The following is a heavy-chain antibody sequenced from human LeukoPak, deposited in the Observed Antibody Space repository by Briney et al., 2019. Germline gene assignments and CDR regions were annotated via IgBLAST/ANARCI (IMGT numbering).Heavy chain of an antibody. CDR3: AGWAYDSSGYRLDY. CDR2: IYYSGTT. V-gene: IGHV4-39*07. J-gene: IGHJ4*02. CDR1: GGSISSSPYY. Sequence: SETLSLTCTVSGGSISSSPYYWGWIRQPPGKGLEWIGSIYYSGTTHYSPSLESRVTISVDTSKNQFSLKLSSVTAADTAMYYCAGWAYDSSGYRLDYWGQGTLVTVSS. D-gene: IGHD3-22*01.